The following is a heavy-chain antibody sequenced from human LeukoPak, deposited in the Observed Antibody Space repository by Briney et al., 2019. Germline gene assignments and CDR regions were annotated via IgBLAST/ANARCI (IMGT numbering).Heavy chain of an antibody. D-gene: IGHD1-26*01. Sequence: SVKVSCKASGGTFSSYAISWVRQAPGQGLEWMGGIIPIFGTANYAQKFQGRVTITADIPTSTVYMELSSLRSEDTDVYYCAREDDTGRYMGDDAFDIWGQGTMVTVSS. CDR1: GGTFSSYA. CDR3: AREDDTGRYMGDDAFDI. J-gene: IGHJ3*02. CDR2: IIPIFGTA. V-gene: IGHV1-69*06.